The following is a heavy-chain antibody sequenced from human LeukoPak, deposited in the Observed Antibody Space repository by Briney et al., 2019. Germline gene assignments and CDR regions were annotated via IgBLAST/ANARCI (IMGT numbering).Heavy chain of an antibody. CDR1: GYTFTSYG. V-gene: IGHV1-18*01. Sequence: ASVKVSCKASGYTFTSYGISWVRQAPGQGLEWMGWISAYNGNTNYAQKLQGRVTMTTDTSTSTAYMELRSLRSDDTAVYYCARDSGSYWGYYYGMDVWGQGTTVTVFS. CDR2: ISAYNGNT. D-gene: IGHD1-26*01. J-gene: IGHJ6*02. CDR3: ARDSGSYWGYYYGMDV.